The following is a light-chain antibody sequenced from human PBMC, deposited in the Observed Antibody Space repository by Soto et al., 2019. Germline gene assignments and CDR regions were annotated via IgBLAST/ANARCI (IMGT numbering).Light chain of an antibody. CDR2: DAS. Sequence: EIVLTQSPATLSLSPGERATLSCRASQSVSYHLAWYQQKPGQPPRLLIYDASNRATGIPARFSGSGSRTDFTLTISSLEPEDSAIYYCQQRNNWPPWTFGQGTKVEIK. CDR1: QSVSYH. V-gene: IGKV3-11*01. CDR3: QQRNNWPPWT. J-gene: IGKJ1*01.